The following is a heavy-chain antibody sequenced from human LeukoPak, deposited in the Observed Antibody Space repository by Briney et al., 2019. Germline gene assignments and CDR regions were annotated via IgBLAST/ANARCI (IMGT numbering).Heavy chain of an antibody. D-gene: IGHD2-2*02. CDR2: ISGSGDST. V-gene: IGHV3-23*01. Sequence: GGSLRLSCAASGFTFSSFAMNWVRQAPGKGLEWVSVISGSGDSTNYADSVKGRFTISRDNSKNTLYLQMNSLRAEDTALYYRAKSDCTGASCYTQKDWGQGALVTVSS. CDR3: AKSDCTGASCYTQKD. J-gene: IGHJ4*02. CDR1: GFTFSSFA.